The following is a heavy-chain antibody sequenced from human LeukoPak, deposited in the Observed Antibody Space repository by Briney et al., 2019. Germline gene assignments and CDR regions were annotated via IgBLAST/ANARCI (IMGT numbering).Heavy chain of an antibody. J-gene: IGHJ5*02. CDR1: GSPFSSFW. D-gene: IGHD2-2*01. CDR2: MNSDGSTT. Sequence: GGSLRLSCAASGSPFSSFWMHWVRHAPGKGLVWVSRMNSDGSTTNYADSVKGRFTISRDNAKNTLYLQMNSLGGEDTAVYYCARAGQYSTNNWFDPWGQGTLVTVSS. CDR3: ARAGQYSTNNWFDP. V-gene: IGHV3-74*01.